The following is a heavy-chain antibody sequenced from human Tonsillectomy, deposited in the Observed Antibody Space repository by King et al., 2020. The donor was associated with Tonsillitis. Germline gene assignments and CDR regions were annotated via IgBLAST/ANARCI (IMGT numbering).Heavy chain of an antibody. J-gene: IGHJ5*02. CDR1: GGSISSYY. CDR3: ASSGQLWLRSWFDP. D-gene: IGHD5-18*01. V-gene: IGHV4-59*01. CDR2: IYYSGST. Sequence: VQLQESGPGLVKPSETLSLTCTVSGGSISSYYWSWIRQPPGKGLEWIGYIYYSGSTNYNPSLKSRVTISVDTSKNQFSLKLSSVTAADTAVYYCASSGQLWLRSWFDPWGQGTLVTVPS.